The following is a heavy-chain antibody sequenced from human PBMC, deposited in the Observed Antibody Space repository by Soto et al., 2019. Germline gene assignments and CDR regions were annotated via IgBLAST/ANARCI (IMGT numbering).Heavy chain of an antibody. J-gene: IGHJ5*02. Sequence: TSETLSLTCTVSGDSIISSDFYWGWVRQPPGKGLEWIGSIFYLGSSYYNPSLKSRVTMSVDTSKNQFSLRLRSVTAADTALDFGARHSLALRKNNWFDPWGQGIMVTVSS. CDR3: ARHSLALRKNNWFDP. CDR1: GDSIISSDFY. CDR2: IFYLGSS. V-gene: IGHV4-39*01. D-gene: IGHD3-3*02.